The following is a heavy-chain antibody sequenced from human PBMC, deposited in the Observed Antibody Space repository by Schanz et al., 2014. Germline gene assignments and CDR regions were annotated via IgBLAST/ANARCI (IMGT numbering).Heavy chain of an antibody. Sequence: QVLLQESGPVLVKPSETLSLTCTVSGGSISSGVHYWSWVRQPAGRGLEWIGRIYISGSTRFNPSLKSRVPISPDTTKNQVSLTLRSVTAADTAVYYCARDRGHGDLPGDIWGQGTMVTVSS. V-gene: IGHV4-61*02. D-gene: IGHD4-17*01. CDR3: ARDRGHGDLPGDI. CDR2: IYISGST. J-gene: IGHJ3*02. CDR1: GGSISSGVHY.